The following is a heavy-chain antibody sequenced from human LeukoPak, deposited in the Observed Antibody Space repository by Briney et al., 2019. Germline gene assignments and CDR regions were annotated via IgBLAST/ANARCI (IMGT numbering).Heavy chain of an antibody. CDR3: AKWGDYDVLTGYYDPDY. Sequence: GGSLRLSCSASGFIFSSYAMHWVRQAPGKGLEYVSTISSNGGSTYYADSVKGRFTISRDNSKNTLYLQMSSLRTEDTAVYYCAKWGDYDVLTGYYDPDYWGQGTLVTVSS. J-gene: IGHJ4*02. V-gene: IGHV3-64D*06. CDR1: GFIFSSYA. D-gene: IGHD3-9*01. CDR2: ISSNGGST.